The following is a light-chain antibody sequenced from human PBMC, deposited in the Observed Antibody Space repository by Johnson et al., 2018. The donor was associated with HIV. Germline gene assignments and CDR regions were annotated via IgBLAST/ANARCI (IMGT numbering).Light chain of an antibody. V-gene: IGLV1-51*01. CDR1: SSNIGNNY. J-gene: IGLJ1*01. Sequence: QSMLTQPPSVSAAPGQKVTISCSGSSSNIGNNYVSWYQQLPGTAPKLLIYDNNKRPSGIPDRFSGSKSGTSATLGITGLQTGDEADYYCGTWDSSLSACYVFGTGTKVTVL. CDR3: GTWDSSLSACYV. CDR2: DNN.